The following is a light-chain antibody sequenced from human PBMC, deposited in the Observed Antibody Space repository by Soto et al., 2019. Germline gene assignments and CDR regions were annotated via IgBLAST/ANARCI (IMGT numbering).Light chain of an antibody. Sequence: DIVMTQSPLSLPVTHGEPASLSCNASQTVSSNYLGWYQQHPGQAPRLLNYGASSRATGIPDRFSGSGSGTVFTLTISRLEPEDFAVYYCQQYGSSPQTFGQGTKVDIK. J-gene: IGKJ1*01. CDR1: QTVSSNY. CDR2: GAS. CDR3: QQYGSSPQT. V-gene: IGKV3-20*01.